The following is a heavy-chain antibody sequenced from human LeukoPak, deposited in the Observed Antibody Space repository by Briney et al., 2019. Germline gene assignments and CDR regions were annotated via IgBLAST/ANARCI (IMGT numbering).Heavy chain of an antibody. CDR1: GGSISSSNW. Sequence: TPSETLSLTCAVSGGSISSSNWWSWVRQPPGKGLEWIGEIYHSGSTNYNPSLKSRVTISVDKSKNQFSLKLSSVTAADTAVYYCARESETHLYSSSWYYFDYWGQGTLVTVSS. J-gene: IGHJ4*02. V-gene: IGHV4-4*02. CDR2: IYHSGST. CDR3: ARESETHLYSSSWYYFDY. D-gene: IGHD6-13*01.